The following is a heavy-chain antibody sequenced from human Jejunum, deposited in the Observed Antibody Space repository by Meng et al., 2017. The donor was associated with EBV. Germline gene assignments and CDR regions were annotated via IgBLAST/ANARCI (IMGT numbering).Heavy chain of an antibody. CDR3: AKESSATKFFDY. CDR1: GFAVTNYA. Sequence: VLQVQSGGELVQPGGALILSCAASGFAVTNYAMNWVRQAPGKGLEWVSTISGSGGTTYYADSVKGRFTISRDNSKNTVSLQMNSLRAEDTAVYYCAKESSATKFFDYWGQGTLVTVSS. CDR2: ISGSGGTT. D-gene: IGHD3-22*01. V-gene: IGHV3-23*04. J-gene: IGHJ4*02.